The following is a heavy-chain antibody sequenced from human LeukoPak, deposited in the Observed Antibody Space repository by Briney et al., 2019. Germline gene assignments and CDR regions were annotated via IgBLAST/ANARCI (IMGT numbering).Heavy chain of an antibody. CDR3: ARAPGDY. Sequence: LETLSLTCAVYGGSFSGYYWSWIRQPPGKGLEWIGEINHSGSTNYNPSLKSRVTISVDTSKNQFSLKLSSVTAADTAVYYCARAPGDYWGQGTLVTVSS. CDR1: GGSFSGYY. CDR2: INHSGST. D-gene: IGHD3-10*01. V-gene: IGHV4-34*01. J-gene: IGHJ4*02.